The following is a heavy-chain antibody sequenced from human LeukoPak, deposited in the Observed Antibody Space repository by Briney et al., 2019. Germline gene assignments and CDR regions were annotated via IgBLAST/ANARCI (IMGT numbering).Heavy chain of an antibody. J-gene: IGHJ5*02. V-gene: IGHV4-59*11. CDR1: GGSISSHY. Sequence: SETLSLTCTVSGGSISSHYWSWIRQPPGKGLEWIGYIYYSGSTNYNPSLKSRATISVDTSKNQFSLKLSSVTAADTAVYYCATGEGYCSGGWCWFDPWGQGTLVTVSS. CDR2: IYYSGST. D-gene: IGHD2-15*01. CDR3: ATGEGYCSGGWCWFDP.